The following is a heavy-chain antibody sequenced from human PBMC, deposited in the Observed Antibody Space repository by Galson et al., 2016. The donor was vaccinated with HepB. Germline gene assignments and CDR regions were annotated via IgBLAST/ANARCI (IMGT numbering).Heavy chain of an antibody. D-gene: IGHD1-26*01. CDR1: GFSFSTYA. CDR2: IPYIESDK. V-gene: IGHV3-30*02. Sequence: SLRLSCAASGFSFSTYAMHWVRQAPGKGLEWVAFIPYIESDKDYADSVRGRFTISRDNSKNTLYLQMNSLRAEDTAVYYCAKDLCGSGSFLEYWGQGALVIVSS. CDR3: AKDLCGSGSFLEY. J-gene: IGHJ4*02.